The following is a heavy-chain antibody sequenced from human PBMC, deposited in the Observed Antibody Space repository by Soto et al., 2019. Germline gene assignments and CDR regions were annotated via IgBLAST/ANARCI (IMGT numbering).Heavy chain of an antibody. Sequence: QVQLQESGPGRVKPSGTLSLTCAVSGDSISSSKRWTWVRQPPGKGLEWIGESHHSGSTNYNPSLKSRVTISVDKSKNQFSLTLSSVTAADTAVYYCARRGYYYYSSGYPWGQGTLVTVSS. CDR1: GDSISSSKR. CDR2: SHHSGST. D-gene: IGHD3-22*01. V-gene: IGHV4-4*02. CDR3: ARRGYYYYSSGYP. J-gene: IGHJ4*02.